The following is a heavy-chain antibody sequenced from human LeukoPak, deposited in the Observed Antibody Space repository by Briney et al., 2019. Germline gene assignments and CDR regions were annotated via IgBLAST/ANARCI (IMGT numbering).Heavy chain of an antibody. J-gene: IGHJ5*02. CDR2: IYESGST. V-gene: IGHV4-34*01. CDR1: GESPNSYY. Sequence: PSETLSLTCAVYGESPNSYYWSWIRQPQGKGLEWIGEIYESGSTEYNPALKSRVTITMVPSKQQFSLSLTSVTAADTAVYYCARGAWATRRGPWGLGNPVIVSS. D-gene: IGHD2-15*01. CDR3: ARGAWATRRGP.